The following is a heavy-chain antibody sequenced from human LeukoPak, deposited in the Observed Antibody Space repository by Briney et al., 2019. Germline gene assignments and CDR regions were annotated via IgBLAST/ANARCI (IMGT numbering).Heavy chain of an antibody. V-gene: IGHV3-9*01. D-gene: IGHD2-15*01. J-gene: IGHJ3*02. CDR1: GFTFDDYA. CDR2: ISWNSGSI. CDR3: AKALVVVAAWGGAFDI. Sequence: PGGSLRLSCAASGFTFDDYAMHWVRQAPGKGLEWVSGISWNSGSIGYADSVKGRFTISRDNAKNSLCLQMNSLRAEDTALYYCAKALVVVAAWGGAFDIWGQGTMVTVSS.